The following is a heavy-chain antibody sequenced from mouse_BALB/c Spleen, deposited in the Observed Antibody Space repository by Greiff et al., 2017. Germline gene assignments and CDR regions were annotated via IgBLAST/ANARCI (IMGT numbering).Heavy chain of an antibody. Sequence: EVKVVESGGGLVQPGGSLRLSCATSGFTFTDYYMSWVRQPPGKALEWLGFIRNKANGYTTEYSASVKGRFTISRDNSQSILYLQMNTLRAEDSATYYCARDPSGYYGYAMDYWGQGTSVTVSS. V-gene: IGHV7-3*02. CDR3: ARDPSGYYGYAMDY. D-gene: IGHD1-1*01. CDR1: GFTFTDYY. J-gene: IGHJ4*01. CDR2: IRNKANGYTT.